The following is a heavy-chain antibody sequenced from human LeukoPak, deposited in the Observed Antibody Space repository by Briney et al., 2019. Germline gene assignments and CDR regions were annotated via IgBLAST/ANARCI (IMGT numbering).Heavy chain of an antibody. CDR2: INHSGST. D-gene: IGHD5-18*01. CDR1: GFTHSDYY. V-gene: IGHV4-34*01. CDR3: AREGYSYGVRY. Sequence: GSLRLSCAASGFTHSDYYMSWIRQAPGKGLEWVGEINHSGSTNYNPSLKSRVTISVDTSKNQFSLKLSSVTAADTAVYYCAREGYSYGVRYWGQGTLVTVPS. J-gene: IGHJ4*02.